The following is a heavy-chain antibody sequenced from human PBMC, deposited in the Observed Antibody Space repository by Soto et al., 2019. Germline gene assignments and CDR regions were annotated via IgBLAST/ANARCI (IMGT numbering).Heavy chain of an antibody. CDR1: GGSISSGGYY. J-gene: IGHJ4*02. CDR2: IYYSGST. CDR3: ARERPSDYDYIWGSYRFYYFDY. D-gene: IGHD3-16*02. V-gene: IGHV4-31*03. Sequence: PSETLSLTCTVSGGSISSGGYYWSWIRQHPGKGLEWIGYIYYSGSTYYNPSLKSRVTISVDTSKNQFSLKLSSVTAADTAVYYCARERPSDYDYIWGSYRFYYFDYWAQGTLVTVSS.